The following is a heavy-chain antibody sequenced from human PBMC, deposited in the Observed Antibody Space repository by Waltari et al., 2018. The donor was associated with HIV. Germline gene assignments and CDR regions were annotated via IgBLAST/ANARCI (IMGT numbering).Heavy chain of an antibody. CDR3: AKYTPSGGLDV. J-gene: IGHJ6*02. CDR2: ISVSDGFT. Sequence: EVQLLESGGGLVQPGGSLRLSCAASGFTFSSSDMTWVRQAPGKGLEWVSGISVSDGFTYYANSVKGQFTISRDNSKSSLYLQMNSLRVEDTAVYYCAKYTPSGGLDVWGPGTTVTVSS. D-gene: IGHD2-2*02. CDR1: GFTFSSSD. V-gene: IGHV3-23*01.